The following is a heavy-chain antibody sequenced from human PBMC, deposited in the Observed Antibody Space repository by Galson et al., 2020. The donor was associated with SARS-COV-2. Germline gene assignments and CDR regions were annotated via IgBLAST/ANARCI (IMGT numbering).Heavy chain of an antibody. D-gene: IGHD2-15*01. CDR3: ARGAEESRLMVVVPYCYSYLDV. Sequence: SETLSLTCAVYGGSFRNYYWTWIRQSPAKGLEWLGEINPRGSTNYNPSLKSRVAMSVDASKNQFSLSLSSVTAADTAVYYCARGAEESRLMVVVPYCYSYLDVWGSGTTVTVSS. CDR2: INPRGST. V-gene: IGHV4-34*01. J-gene: IGHJ6*03. CDR1: GGSFRNYY.